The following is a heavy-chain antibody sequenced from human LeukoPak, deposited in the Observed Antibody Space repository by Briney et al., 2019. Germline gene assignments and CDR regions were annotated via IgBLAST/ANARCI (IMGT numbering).Heavy chain of an antibody. CDR1: GYSFTTYW. V-gene: IGHV5-51*01. CDR3: ARLSRHYGLGSYSLASNWFDP. J-gene: IGHJ5*02. CDR2: IYPGDSDT. D-gene: IGHD3-10*01. Sequence: GESLKISCNSSGYSFTTYWIAWVRQMPGKGLEWIGIIYPGDSDTRYSPSFQGQVTISADKSIRTAYLQWSSLKASDTAMYYCARLSRHYGLGSYSLASNWFDPWGQGTLVSVSS.